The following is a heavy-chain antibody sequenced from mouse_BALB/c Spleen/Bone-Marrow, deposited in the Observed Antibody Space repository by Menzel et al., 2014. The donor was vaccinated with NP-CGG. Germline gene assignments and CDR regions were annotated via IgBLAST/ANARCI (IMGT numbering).Heavy chain of an antibody. D-gene: IGHD1-1*01. CDR2: IDPYYGGT. J-gene: IGHJ4*01. CDR1: GYSFTGYN. CDR3: AISVSLRAMDF. V-gene: IGHV1-39*01. Sequence: LVESRLELEKPGASVKISCKASGYSFTGYNMNWVKQSNGKSLEWIGDIDPYYGGTSYNQKLKDKATLTVDKSSSTAYMQLKSLTSEDSAVYYCAISVSLRAMDFWGQGTSVTVTS.